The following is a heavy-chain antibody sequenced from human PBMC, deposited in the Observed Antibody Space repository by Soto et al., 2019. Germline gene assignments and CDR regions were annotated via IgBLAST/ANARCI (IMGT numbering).Heavy chain of an antibody. Sequence: LSLTCTVSGGPINTFYWSWVRQPAGKGLEWIGRIFSSGSTSFNPSLESRVAMSVDTSKSHFSLNLSSVTAADMAVYYCAREGSYSAYNFAHGIQLWSFDFWGQGALVTVSS. V-gene: IGHV4-4*07. CDR2: IFSSGST. D-gene: IGHD5-12*01. J-gene: IGHJ4*02. CDR1: GGPINTFY. CDR3: AREGSYSAYNFAHGIQLWSFDF.